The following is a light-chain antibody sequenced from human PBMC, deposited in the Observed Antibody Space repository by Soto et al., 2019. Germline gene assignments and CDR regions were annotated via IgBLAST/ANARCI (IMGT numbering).Light chain of an antibody. CDR3: QHYNTYPLT. CDR1: QSISSW. V-gene: IGKV1-5*03. CDR2: KAS. Sequence: DIQMTQSPSILSASVGDRVTITCRASQSISSWLAWYQHKPGKAPKVLIYKASTLESGVPSRFSGSGSGTEFTLTISSLQPDDFATYYCQHYNTYPLTFGGGTKVEIK. J-gene: IGKJ4*01.